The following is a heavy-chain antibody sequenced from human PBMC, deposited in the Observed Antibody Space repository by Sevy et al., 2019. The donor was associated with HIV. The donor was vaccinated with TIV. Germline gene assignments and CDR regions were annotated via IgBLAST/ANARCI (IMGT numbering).Heavy chain of an antibody. J-gene: IGHJ5*02. Sequence: GGSLRLSCAASGFTFSDYYMSWIRQAPGKGLEGVSYISRSGSTINYADPVKGRCTISRDNAKNSLYLQINSLRAEDTAVYYCARENTMIEEPGWFDPWGQGTLVTVSS. CDR3: ARENTMIEEPGWFDP. CDR2: ISRSGSTI. CDR1: GFTFSDYY. V-gene: IGHV3-11*01. D-gene: IGHD3-22*01.